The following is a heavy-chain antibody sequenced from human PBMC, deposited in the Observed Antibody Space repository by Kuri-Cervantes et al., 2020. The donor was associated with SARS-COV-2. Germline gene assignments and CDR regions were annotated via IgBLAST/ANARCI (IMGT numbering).Heavy chain of an antibody. Sequence: GESLKISCAASGFTFSSNAMHWVRQAPGKGLEWVAVISYDGSNKYYADSVKGRFTISRDNSKSTLSLQMNSLRAEDTAVYYCARDGLNYDFWSEYYFDYWGQGTLVTVSS. V-gene: IGHV3-30*04. D-gene: IGHD3-3*01. CDR3: ARDGLNYDFWSEYYFDY. J-gene: IGHJ4*02. CDR1: GFTFSSNA. CDR2: ISYDGSNK.